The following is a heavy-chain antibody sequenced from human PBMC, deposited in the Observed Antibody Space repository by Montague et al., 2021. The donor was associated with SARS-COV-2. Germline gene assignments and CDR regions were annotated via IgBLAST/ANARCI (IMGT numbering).Heavy chain of an antibody. D-gene: IGHD5-24*01. CDR2: IYYSGSS. Sequence: SETLSLTCTVSGGSISGYYWSWIRQPPGKGLEWIGCIYYSGSSNNSPSLKSRVTISVDTSKNQFSLKVSSVTAADTAVYYCARAGDGYNPAFDIWGQGTMVTVSS. V-gene: IGHV4-59*01. CDR1: GGSISGYY. J-gene: IGHJ3*02. CDR3: ARAGDGYNPAFDI.